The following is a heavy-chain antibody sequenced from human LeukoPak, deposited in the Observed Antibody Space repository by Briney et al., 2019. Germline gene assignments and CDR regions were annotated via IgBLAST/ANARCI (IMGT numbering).Heavy chain of an antibody. CDR2: INHSGST. V-gene: IGHV4-34*01. CDR1: GGSFSGYY. D-gene: IGHD6-13*01. Sequence: PSETLSLTCAVYGGSFSGYYWSWIRQPPGKGLEWIREINHSGSTNYNPSLKSRVTISVDTSKNQFSLKLSSVTAADTAVYYCAPRGGIAAAGIGLGDWGQGTLVTVSS. CDR3: APRGGIAAAGIGLGD. J-gene: IGHJ4*02.